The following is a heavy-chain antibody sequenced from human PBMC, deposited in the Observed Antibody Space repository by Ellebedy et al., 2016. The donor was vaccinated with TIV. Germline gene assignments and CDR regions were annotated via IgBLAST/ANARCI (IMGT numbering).Heavy chain of an antibody. V-gene: IGHV3-48*01. Sequence: GGSLRLXXAASGFTFSSYSMNWVRQAPGKGLEWVSYISSSSSTIYYADSVKGRFTISRDNAKNLLYLQMNSLRAEDTAVYYCAKDLVPSMIVVVITNAFDIWGQGTMVAVSS. CDR3: AKDLVPSMIVVVITNAFDI. J-gene: IGHJ3*02. D-gene: IGHD3-22*01. CDR2: ISSSSSTI. CDR1: GFTFSSYS.